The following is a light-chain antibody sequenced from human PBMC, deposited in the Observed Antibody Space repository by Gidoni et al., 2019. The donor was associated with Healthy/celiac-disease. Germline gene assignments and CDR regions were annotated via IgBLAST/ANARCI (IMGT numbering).Light chain of an antibody. J-gene: IGKJ1*01. CDR2: GAS. V-gene: IGKV3-15*01. CDR3: QQYNNWPPEWT. Sequence: EMVMTQSPATLAVPPGERATLSCRASQSVSSILAWYQQKPGQAPRLLIDGASTRATGSPARFSGSGSGTEFTLTISILQSEDFAVYYCQQYNNWPPEWTFGQGTKVEIK. CDR1: QSVSSI.